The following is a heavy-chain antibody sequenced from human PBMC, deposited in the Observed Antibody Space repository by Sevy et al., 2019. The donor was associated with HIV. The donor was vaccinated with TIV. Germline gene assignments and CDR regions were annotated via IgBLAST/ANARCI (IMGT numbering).Heavy chain of an antibody. Sequence: GGSLRLSCAASGFTFSSYWMHWVRQAPGKGLVWVSRINSDGSSTSYADSVKGRFTISRDNAKNTLYLQMNSLRAEDTAVYYCARWTPYCGRDCDNYYYYGMDVWGQGTTVTVSS. CDR2: INSDGSST. J-gene: IGHJ6*02. CDR3: ARWTPYCGRDCDNYYYYGMDV. V-gene: IGHV3-74*01. CDR1: GFTFSSYW. D-gene: IGHD2-21*01.